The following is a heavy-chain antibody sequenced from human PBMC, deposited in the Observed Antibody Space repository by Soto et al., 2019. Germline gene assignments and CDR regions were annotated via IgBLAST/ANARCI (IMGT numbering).Heavy chain of an antibody. D-gene: IGHD4-17*01. V-gene: IGHV3-48*03. CDR1: GFRFSSYE. CDR3: ARDDYRGVSGAFDF. Sequence: GGTLRLSCEVSGFRFSSYEMNWVRQAPGKGLEWLAYISSSGSLIHYADSVRRRFTISRDAAKNSLYLQMLSLRAEDTAVYYCARDDYRGVSGAFDFWGQGTLVTVSS. J-gene: IGHJ4*01. CDR2: ISSSGSLI.